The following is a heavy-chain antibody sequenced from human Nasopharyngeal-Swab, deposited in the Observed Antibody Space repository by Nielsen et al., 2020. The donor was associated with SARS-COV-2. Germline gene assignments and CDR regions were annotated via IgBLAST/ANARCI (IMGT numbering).Heavy chain of an antibody. CDR2: IYYSGST. CDR1: GGSISSGGYY. J-gene: IGHJ4*02. CDR3: ARAPTITIFGVVANFDY. D-gene: IGHD3-3*01. Sequence: LRLSCTVSGGSISSGGYYWSWIRQPPGKGLEWIGYIYYSGSTYYNPSLKSRVTISVDTSKNQFSLKLSSVTAADTAVYYCARAPTITIFGVVANFDYWGQGTLVTVSS. V-gene: IGHV4-31*03.